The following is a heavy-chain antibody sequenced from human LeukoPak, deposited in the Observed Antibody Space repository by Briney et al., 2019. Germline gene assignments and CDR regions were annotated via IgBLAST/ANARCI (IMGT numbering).Heavy chain of an antibody. CDR3: ARGYCSGGSCYDLDD. Sequence: ASVTVSRKASGYTFTSYYMHWVRQPPGQGLEWMGLINPSGGSTSYAQTFPGRVTMTMDMSTGTVYMELSSLRSEDTSVYYCARGYCSGGSCYDLDDWGQGTLVTVSS. V-gene: IGHV1-46*01. J-gene: IGHJ4*02. CDR1: GYTFTSYY. D-gene: IGHD2-15*01. CDR2: INPSGGST.